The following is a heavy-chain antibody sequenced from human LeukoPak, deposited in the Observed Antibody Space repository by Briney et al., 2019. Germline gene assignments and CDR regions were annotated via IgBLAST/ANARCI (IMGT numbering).Heavy chain of an antibody. J-gene: IGHJ6*03. Sequence: GGSLRLSCAASGFTFSSYGMSWVRQAPGKGLEWVSAISGSGGSTYYADSVKGRFTISRDNSKNTLYLQMNSLRAEDTAVYYCVLDQGRYFYYMDVWGRGTTVTISS. D-gene: IGHD2-2*01. CDR1: GFTFSSYG. CDR2: ISGSGGST. V-gene: IGHV3-23*01. CDR3: VLDQGRYFYYMDV.